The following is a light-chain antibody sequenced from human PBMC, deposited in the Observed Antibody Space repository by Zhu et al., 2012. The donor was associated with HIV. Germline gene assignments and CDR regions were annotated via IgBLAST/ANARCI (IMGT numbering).Light chain of an antibody. CDR3: QQRSSWPLT. CDR2: DTS. J-gene: IGKJ4*01. V-gene: IGKV3-11*01. CDR1: GSVRSF. Sequence: PGERATVSCRASGSVRSFLAWYQQEPGQAPRLLIYDTSKRATGIPARFSGSGSGTDFTLTISSLEPEDFALYYCQQRSSWPLTFGGGTKVEIK.